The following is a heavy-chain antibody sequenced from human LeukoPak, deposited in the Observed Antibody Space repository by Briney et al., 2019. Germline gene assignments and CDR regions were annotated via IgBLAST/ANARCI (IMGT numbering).Heavy chain of an antibody. CDR1: GYTFSRSW. D-gene: IGHD1-26*01. CDR2: IYPGDSDT. J-gene: IGHJ4*02. V-gene: IGHV5-51*01. CDR3: ARQSGAGTYFTYYFDY. Sequence: GESLKISCKGSGYTFSRSWIGWVRQMPEKGLEWMGIIYPGDSDTRYSPSSQGQVTISADKSISTAYLQWSSLKASDTAMYYCARQSGAGTYFTYYFDYWGQGTLVTVSS.